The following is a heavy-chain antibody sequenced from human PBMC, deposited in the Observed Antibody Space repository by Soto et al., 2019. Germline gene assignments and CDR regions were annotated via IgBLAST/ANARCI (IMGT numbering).Heavy chain of an antibody. D-gene: IGHD5-18*01. CDR2: IFWNDDK. V-gene: IGHV2-5*01. J-gene: IGHJ4*02. CDR1: GFSVSTTGMG. CDR3: AHRGYKYGPPFDY. Sequence: SGPTLVNPTETLTLTCTFSGFSVSTTGMGLGWIRQPPGKALEWLALIFWNDDKRYIPSLKSRLAITKGTYNNQVVLTMTNMDPVDTGTYYCAHRGYKYGPPFDYWGQGTLVTVSS.